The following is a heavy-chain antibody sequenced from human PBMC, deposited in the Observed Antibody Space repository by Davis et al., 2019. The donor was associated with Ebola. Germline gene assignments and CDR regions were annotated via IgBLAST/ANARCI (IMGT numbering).Heavy chain of an antibody. CDR1: GYSFTSYW. CDR3: ARVGPASESFDY. Sequence: GESLKISCNGSGYSFTSYWIGWVRQLPGKGLEWMGIIYPGDSDTRYSPSFQGQVTISADKAISTAYLQWSSLKASDIAMFYCARVGPASESFDYWGQGTLVTVSS. J-gene: IGHJ4*02. D-gene: IGHD1-14*01. V-gene: IGHV5-51*01. CDR2: IYPGDSDT.